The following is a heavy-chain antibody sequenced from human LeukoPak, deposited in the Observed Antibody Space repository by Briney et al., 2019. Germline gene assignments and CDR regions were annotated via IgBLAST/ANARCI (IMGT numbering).Heavy chain of an antibody. V-gene: IGHV4-4*07. CDR3: ERDHDYYDSSGYWDY. J-gene: IGHJ4*02. CDR1: GGSISSYY. Sequence: SETLSLTCTVSGGSISSYYWSWIRQPAGKGLEWIGRIYTSGSTNYNPSLKSRVTMSVDTSKNQFSLKLSSVTAADTAVYYCERDHDYYDSSGYWDYWGQGTLVTVSS. CDR2: IYTSGST. D-gene: IGHD3-22*01.